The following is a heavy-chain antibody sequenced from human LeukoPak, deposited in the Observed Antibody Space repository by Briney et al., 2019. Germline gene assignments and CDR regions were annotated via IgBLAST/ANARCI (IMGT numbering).Heavy chain of an antibody. CDR3: ARDSRISGSHQAFDI. V-gene: IGHV3-64*01. J-gene: IGHJ3*02. CDR2: ISSNGGST. CDR1: GFTFSSYA. Sequence: GGSLRLSCAASGFTFSSYAMHWVRQAPGKGLEYVSAISSNGGSTYYANSVKGRFTISRDNSKNTLYLQMGSLRAEDMAVYYCARDSRISGSHQAFDIWGQGTMVTVSS. D-gene: IGHD1-26*01.